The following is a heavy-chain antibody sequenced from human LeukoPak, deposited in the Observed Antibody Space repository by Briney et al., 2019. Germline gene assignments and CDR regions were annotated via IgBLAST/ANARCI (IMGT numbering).Heavy chain of an antibody. V-gene: IGHV1-18*01. D-gene: IGHD3-9*01. CDR2: ISAYKGNT. CDR3: ARDRDWYLDY. J-gene: IGHJ4*02. Sequence: ASVKVSCKASGYTFTTYGISCGRQAPGQGLEWMGWISAYKGNTNYAQKFQGRVTMTTDTSTSTAYMELRSLTSDDTAVYYCARDRDWYLDYWSQGTLVTVSS. CDR1: GYTFTTYG.